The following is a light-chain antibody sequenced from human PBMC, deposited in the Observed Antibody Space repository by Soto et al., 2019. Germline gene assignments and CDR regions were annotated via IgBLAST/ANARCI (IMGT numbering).Light chain of an antibody. Sequence: DIHMPLFPSNLSASLGAEVTITCPVSETITTSLAWYQQQPGTAPKVLIYDASTWESGVPSRFSGSGSGTEFTLTISSLQPADFSTYYCQQNFRATPWTFGQGTKVDI. V-gene: IGKV1-5*01. CDR2: DAS. J-gene: IGKJ1*01. CDR3: QQNFRATPWT. CDR1: ETITTS.